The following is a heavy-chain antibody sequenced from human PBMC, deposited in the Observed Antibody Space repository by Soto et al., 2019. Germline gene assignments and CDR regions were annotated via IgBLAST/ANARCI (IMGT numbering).Heavy chain of an antibody. D-gene: IGHD1-26*01. CDR3: XRDPGRDGPMDY. V-gene: IGHV3-33*03. J-gene: IGHJ4*02. Sequence: QVQIVESGGGVVQPGRSLRLSCAASXXXXGXFGMHWVRQAPGKGLEWVAVIWHDGKNYDYADLAKGRFTISRDNSKNTLYLQMDXLXXXXTXVXXXXRDPGRDGPMDYWGQGTLVTVSS. CDR2: IWHDGKNY. CDR1: XXXXGXFG.